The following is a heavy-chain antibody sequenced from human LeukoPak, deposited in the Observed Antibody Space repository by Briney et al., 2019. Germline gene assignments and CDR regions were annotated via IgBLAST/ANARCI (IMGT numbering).Heavy chain of an antibody. Sequence: PGGSLRLXCAASGFTFSSYSMNWVRQAPGKALEWVSSISSSSSYIYYADSVKGRFTISRDNAKNSLYLQMNSLRAEDTAVYYCARDSFGGSYPNWFDPWGQGTLVTVSS. CDR1: GFTFSSYS. D-gene: IGHD1-26*01. CDR2: ISSSSSYI. V-gene: IGHV3-21*01. J-gene: IGHJ5*02. CDR3: ARDSFGGSYPNWFDP.